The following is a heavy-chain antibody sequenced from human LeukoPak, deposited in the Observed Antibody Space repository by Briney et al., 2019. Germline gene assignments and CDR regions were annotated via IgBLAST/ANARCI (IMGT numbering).Heavy chain of an antibody. Sequence: SETLSLTCTVSGGSICSSSYYWGWIRQPPGKGLEWIGSIYYSGSTYYNPSLKSRVTISVDTSKNQFSLKLSSVTAADTAVYYCARQNIAAAGTNWFDPWGQGTLVTVSS. J-gene: IGHJ5*02. V-gene: IGHV4-39*01. CDR3: ARQNIAAAGTNWFDP. D-gene: IGHD6-13*01. CDR2: IYYSGST. CDR1: GGSICSSSYY.